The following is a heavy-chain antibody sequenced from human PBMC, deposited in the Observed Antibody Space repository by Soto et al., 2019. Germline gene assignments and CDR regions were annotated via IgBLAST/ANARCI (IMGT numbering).Heavy chain of an antibody. CDR3: AKDLAGSDAFDI. CDR1: GFTFSSYG. J-gene: IGHJ3*02. V-gene: IGHV3-30*18. Sequence: PGXSLRLSCAASGFTFSSYGIHWVIQAPGKGLEWVAVISYDGSNKYYADSVKGRFTISRDNSKNTLYLQMYRMRAEDTAVYYCAKDLAGSDAFDIWGQGTMVTVSS. CDR2: ISYDGSNK. D-gene: IGHD6-13*01.